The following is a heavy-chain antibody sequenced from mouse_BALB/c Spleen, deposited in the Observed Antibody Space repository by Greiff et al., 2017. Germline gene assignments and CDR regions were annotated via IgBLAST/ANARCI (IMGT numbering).Heavy chain of an antibody. Sequence: QVQLQQSGAELVKPGASVKLSCKASGYTFTSYYMYWVKQRPGQGLEWIGEINPSNGGTNFNEKFKSKATLTVDKSSSTAYMQLSSLTSEDSAVYYCTFYRYDEGWFAYWGQGTLVTVSA. D-gene: IGHD2-14*01. J-gene: IGHJ3*01. CDR2: INPSNGGT. CDR3: TFYRYDEGWFAY. V-gene: IGHV1S16*01. CDR1: GYTFTSYY.